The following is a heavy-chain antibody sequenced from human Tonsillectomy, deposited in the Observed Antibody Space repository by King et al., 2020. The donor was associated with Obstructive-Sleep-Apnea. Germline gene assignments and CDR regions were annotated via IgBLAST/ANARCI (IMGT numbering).Heavy chain of an antibody. V-gene: IGHV5-51*01. Sequence: QLVQSGAEVRKPGESLKISCKGSGHSFTSYWIAWVRQMPGKGLEWMGSIYPGDSDTRYSPSFQGQVTISADKSISTTYLQWSSLKASDTAMYYCASLGGSTGWYSGWFDPWGQGTRVTVSS. CDR3: ASLGGSTGWYSGWFDP. CDR1: GHSFTSYW. J-gene: IGHJ5*02. D-gene: IGHD6-19*01. CDR2: IYPGDSDT.